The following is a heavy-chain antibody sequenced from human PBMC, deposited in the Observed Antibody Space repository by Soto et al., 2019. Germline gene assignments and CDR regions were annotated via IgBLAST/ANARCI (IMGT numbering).Heavy chain of an antibody. CDR2: IYYSGST. CDR1: GGSVSSGSYY. V-gene: IGHV4-61*01. Sequence: SETLSLTCTVSGGSVSSGSYYWRWIRQPPGKGLEWIGYIYYSGSTNYNPSLKSRVTISIDTSKNQFSLKLSSVTAADTAVYYCAKGEGDSGGPDYWGQGTLVTVSS. CDR3: AKGEGDSGGPDY. J-gene: IGHJ4*02.